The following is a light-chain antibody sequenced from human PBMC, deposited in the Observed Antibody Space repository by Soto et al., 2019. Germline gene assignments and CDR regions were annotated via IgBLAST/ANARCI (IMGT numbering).Light chain of an antibody. J-gene: IGKJ1*01. Sequence: DIQITQSPSAMSSSVGDRVAITCLSSQVIGNYLAWFQQKPGKVPKRLIYGASNLQSGVPSRFSGSGSGTEFTLTISSLQPEDFVTYYCLQHNSYPRTSGQGTRWIS. V-gene: IGKV1-17*03. CDR1: QVIGNY. CDR3: LQHNSYPRT. CDR2: GAS.